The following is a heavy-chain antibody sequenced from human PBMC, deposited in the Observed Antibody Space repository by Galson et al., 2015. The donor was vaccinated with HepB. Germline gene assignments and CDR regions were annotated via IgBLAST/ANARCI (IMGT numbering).Heavy chain of an antibody. V-gene: IGHV1-3*01. CDR1: GYTFTSYA. D-gene: IGHD6-19*01. CDR3: AREGVAVAGLLVY. Sequence: SVKVSCKASGYTFTSYAMHWVRQAPGQRLEWMGWINAGNGNTKYSQKFQGRVTITRGTSASTAYMELSSLRSEDTAVYYCAREGVAVAGLLVYWGQGTLVTVSS. J-gene: IGHJ4*02. CDR2: INAGNGNT.